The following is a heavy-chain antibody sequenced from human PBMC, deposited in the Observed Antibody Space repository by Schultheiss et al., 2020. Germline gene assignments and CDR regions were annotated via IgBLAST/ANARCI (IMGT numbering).Heavy chain of an antibody. Sequence: GSLRLSCSASGFTFSTSTMHWVRQAPGKGLEYVSVITSNGGSTYYTDSVKGRFTISRDNSKSMLYLQMSSLRAEDTAVYFCVKSEAYTAVDYWGQGTLVTVS. J-gene: IGHJ4*02. CDR1: GFTFSTST. CDR2: ITSNGGST. CDR3: VKSEAYTAVDY. V-gene: IGHV3-64D*06. D-gene: IGHD5-18*01.